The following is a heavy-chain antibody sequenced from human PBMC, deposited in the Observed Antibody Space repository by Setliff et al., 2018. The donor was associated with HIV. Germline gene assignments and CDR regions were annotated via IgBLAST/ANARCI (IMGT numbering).Heavy chain of an antibody. CDR1: GYSFTTSG. CDR2: ISAYNGNT. Sequence: ASVKVSCKASGYSFTTSGVSWVRQAPGQGLEWMGWISAYNGNTNYAQKLQGRVTMTTDTSTSTAYMELRSLRSDDTAVYYCARLEYSSSWINAEEYNWFDPWGQGTLVTVSS. V-gene: IGHV1-18*01. J-gene: IGHJ5*02. CDR3: ARLEYSSSWINAEEYNWFDP. D-gene: IGHD6-13*01.